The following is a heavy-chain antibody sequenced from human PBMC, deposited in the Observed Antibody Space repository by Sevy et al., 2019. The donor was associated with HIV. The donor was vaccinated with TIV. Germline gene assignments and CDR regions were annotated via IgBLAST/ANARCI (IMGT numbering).Heavy chain of an antibody. D-gene: IGHD1-26*01. J-gene: IGHJ4*02. V-gene: IGHV4-61*01. CDR1: GGSVSSGSYY. Sequence: SETLSLTCTVSGGSVSSGSYYWSWIRQPRGKGLEWIGSIYYSGSTNYNPSLKSRVTISVDTSKNQFSLKLSSVTAADTAVYYCARASIVGATDYWGQGTLVTVSS. CDR3: ARASIVGATDY. CDR2: IYYSGST.